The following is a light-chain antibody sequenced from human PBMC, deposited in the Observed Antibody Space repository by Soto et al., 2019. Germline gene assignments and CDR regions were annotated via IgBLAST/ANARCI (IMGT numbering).Light chain of an antibody. Sequence: EIVMTQSPATLSVSPGERATLSCRASQSVTSNLAWYQQKPGQAPRLLINGASTRAAGIPARFIGSGSGTEFTLTISSLQSEDVAVYYCQQYDNWPRTFGGGTKVEIK. V-gene: IGKV3-15*01. CDR2: GAS. CDR3: QQYDNWPRT. J-gene: IGKJ4*01. CDR1: QSVTSN.